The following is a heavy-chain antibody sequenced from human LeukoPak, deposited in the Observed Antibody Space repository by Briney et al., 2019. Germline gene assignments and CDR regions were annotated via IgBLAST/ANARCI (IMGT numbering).Heavy chain of an antibody. V-gene: IGHV3-66*01. CDR3: ARDKQDYDSSGYYDY. CDR1: GLTVSSNY. CDR2: IYSGGST. J-gene: IGHJ4*02. D-gene: IGHD3-22*01. Sequence: GGSLRLSCAASGLTVSSNYMSWVRQAPGKGLEWVSVIYSGGSTYYADSVKGRFTISRDNSKNTLYLQMNSLRAEDTAVYYCARDKQDYDSSGYYDYWGQGTLVTVSS.